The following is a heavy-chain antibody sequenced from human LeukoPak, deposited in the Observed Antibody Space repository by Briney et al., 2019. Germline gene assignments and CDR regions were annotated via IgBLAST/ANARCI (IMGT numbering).Heavy chain of an antibody. V-gene: IGHV1-46*01. D-gene: IGHD3-22*01. Sequence: ASVKVSCKASGYTFTSYYMHWVRQAPGQGLEWMGIINPSGGSTSYAQKFQGRVTMTRNTSISTAYMELSSLRSEDTAVYYCARGHRRDSYYYDSSGYPDWGQGTLVTVSS. J-gene: IGHJ4*02. CDR2: INPSGGST. CDR1: GYTFTSYY. CDR3: ARGHRRDSYYYDSSGYPD.